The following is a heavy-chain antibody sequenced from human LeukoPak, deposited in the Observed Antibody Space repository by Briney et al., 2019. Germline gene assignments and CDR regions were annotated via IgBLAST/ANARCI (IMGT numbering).Heavy chain of an antibody. CDR1: GFTFSSYG. V-gene: IGHV3-33*01. Sequence: PGRSLRLSCAASGFTFSSYGMHWVRQAPGKGLEWVAVIWYDGSNKYYADSVKGRFTISRDNAKNSLYLQMNSLRAEDTAVYYCARGGSQLDWGQGTLVTVSS. J-gene: IGHJ4*02. D-gene: IGHD1-26*01. CDR3: ARGGSQLD. CDR2: IWYDGSNK.